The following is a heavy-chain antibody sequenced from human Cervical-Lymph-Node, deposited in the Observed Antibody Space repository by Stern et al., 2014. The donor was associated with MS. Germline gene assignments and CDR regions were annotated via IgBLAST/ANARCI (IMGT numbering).Heavy chain of an antibody. CDR1: GYTFTSYY. V-gene: IGHV1-46*01. D-gene: IGHD1-26*01. J-gene: IGHJ4*02. Sequence: VQLVQSGAEVKKPGASVKVSCKASGYTFTSYYMHWVRQAPGQGLEWMGIINPSGGSTSYAQKFQGRVTMTRDTSTSTVYMGLSSLRSEDTAVYYCASLYSGSHLGDYWGQGTLVTVSS. CDR3: ASLYSGSHLGDY. CDR2: INPSGGST.